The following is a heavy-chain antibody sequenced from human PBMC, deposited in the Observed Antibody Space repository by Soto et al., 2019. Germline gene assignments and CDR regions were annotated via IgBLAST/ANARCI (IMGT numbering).Heavy chain of an antibody. CDR2: ISAYNGNT. D-gene: IGHD2-2*03. J-gene: IGHJ3*02. Sequence: QVQLVQSGAEVKKPGASVKVSCKASGYTFTSYGISWVRQAPGQGLEWMGWISAYNGNTNYAQKLQGRVTMTTDTSTSTAYMELRSLRSDDTAVYYCARDDWIVSCKRDGAFHIWGQGTMVTVSS. CDR3: ARDDWIVSCKRDGAFHI. CDR1: GYTFTSYG. V-gene: IGHV1-18*01.